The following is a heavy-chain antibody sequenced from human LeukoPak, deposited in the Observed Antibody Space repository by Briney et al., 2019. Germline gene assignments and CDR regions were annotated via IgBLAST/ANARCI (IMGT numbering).Heavy chain of an antibody. J-gene: IGHJ4*02. CDR2: ISYDGSNK. CDR3: ARDFDGSGYHFDY. CDR1: GFTFSSYS. V-gene: IGHV3-30*03. Sequence: GGSLRLSCAASGFTFSSYSMNWVRQAPGKGLEWVAVISYDGSNKYYADSVKGRFTISRDNSKNTLYLQMNSLRAEDTAVYYCARDFDGSGYHFDYWGQGTLVTVSS. D-gene: IGHD3-22*01.